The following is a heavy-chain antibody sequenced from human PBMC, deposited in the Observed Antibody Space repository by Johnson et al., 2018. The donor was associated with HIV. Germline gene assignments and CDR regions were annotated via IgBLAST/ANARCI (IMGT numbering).Heavy chain of an antibody. J-gene: IGHJ3*01. D-gene: IGHD3-22*01. V-gene: IGHV3-20*04. Sequence: VQLVESGGGVVRPGGSLRLSCAASGFTFDDYGMSWVRQAPGKGLEWVSGINWNGGSTGYADSVTGGFTISRDSAKNSLYLQMNSLRAEDTALYYCARGVSSGYYSNAFDVWGQGTMATVSS. CDR3: ARGVSSGYYSNAFDV. CDR2: INWNGGST. CDR1: GFTFDDYG.